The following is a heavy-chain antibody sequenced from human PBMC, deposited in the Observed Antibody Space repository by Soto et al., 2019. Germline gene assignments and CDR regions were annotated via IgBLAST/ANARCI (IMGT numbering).Heavy chain of an antibody. J-gene: IGHJ6*02. D-gene: IGHD5-12*01. CDR3: ARRGGYDRYYYYYGMDV. CDR2: IYYSGST. CDR1: GGSISSSSYY. V-gene: IGHV4-39*01. Sequence: SETLSLTCTVSGGSISSSSYYWGWIRQPPRKGLEWIGSIYYSGSTYYNPSLKSRVTISVDTSENQFSLKLSSVTAADTAVYYCARRGGYDRYYYYYGMDVWGQGTTVTVSS.